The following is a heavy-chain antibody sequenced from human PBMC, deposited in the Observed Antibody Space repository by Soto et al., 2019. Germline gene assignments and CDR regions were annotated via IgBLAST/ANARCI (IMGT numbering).Heavy chain of an antibody. CDR1: GFTFSNYE. CDR3: TRRVADYTYYYYMDV. J-gene: IGHJ6*03. V-gene: IGHV3-64*01. D-gene: IGHD4-4*01. Sequence: PGGSLRLSCAASGFTFSNYEMHWVRQAPGKGLEYVSGISNNGAHTDYAKSVKGRFTISRDDSKNTAYLQMNSLKTEDTAVYYCTRRVADYTYYYYMDVWGKGTTVTVSS. CDR2: ISNNGAHT.